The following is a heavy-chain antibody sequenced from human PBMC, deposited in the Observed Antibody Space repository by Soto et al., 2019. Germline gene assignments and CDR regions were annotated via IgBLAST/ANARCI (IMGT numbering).Heavy chain of an antibody. Sequence: AASVKVSCKASGCTFTGYYMHWVRQAPGQGLEWMGWINPNSGGTNYAQKFQGWVTMTRDTSISTAYMELSRLRSDDTAVYYCARGGGITIFGVVTTNWFDPWGQGTLVTVSS. CDR2: INPNSGGT. CDR3: ARGGGITIFGVVTTNWFDP. D-gene: IGHD3-3*01. J-gene: IGHJ5*02. V-gene: IGHV1-2*04. CDR1: GCTFTGYY.